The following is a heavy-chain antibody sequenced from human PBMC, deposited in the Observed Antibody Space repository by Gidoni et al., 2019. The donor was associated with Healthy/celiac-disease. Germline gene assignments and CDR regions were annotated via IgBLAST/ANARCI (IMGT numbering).Heavy chain of an antibody. D-gene: IGHD5-18*01. CDR1: GFPLDAYA. Sequence: EVQLVESWGGLLQPGRSLILSCASSGFPLDAYARHWVRQAPGKGLEWVSGISWNSGSIGYADSVKDRFTSSRDNAKKSLYLQMNSLRAEDTALYYCAKGSTAMVMEVDYFDYWGQGTLVTVSS. CDR3: AKGSTAMVMEVDYFDY. V-gene: IGHV3-9*01. J-gene: IGHJ4*02. CDR2: ISWNSGSI.